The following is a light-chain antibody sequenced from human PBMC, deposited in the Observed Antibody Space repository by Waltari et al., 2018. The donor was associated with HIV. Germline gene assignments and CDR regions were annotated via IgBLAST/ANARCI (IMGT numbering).Light chain of an antibody. CDR1: QSLNNY. J-gene: IGKJ2*01. CDR2: DSS. CDR3: QQRSIWPRT. Sequence: EIVLTQSPATLSLSPGERATLSCRASQSLNNYLAWYQQRPGQPPRFLIYDSSNRAAGIPARFSGSGSGTDFTLTISSLEPEDFAVYYCQQRSIWPRTFGQGTKLEIK. V-gene: IGKV3-11*01.